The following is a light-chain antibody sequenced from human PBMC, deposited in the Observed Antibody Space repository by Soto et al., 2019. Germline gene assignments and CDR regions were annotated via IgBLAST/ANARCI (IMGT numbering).Light chain of an antibody. CDR1: SSNIGAGYD. CDR2: SNR. Sequence: QAVVTQPTSVSGAPGQRVTISCTGTSSNIGAGYDVHWYQQLPGTAPKLIIFSNRSRPSGVPDRFSGSKSGTSASLAITGLQAEDEADYYCQSYDSRLSVVFGGGTKLTVL. J-gene: IGLJ3*02. V-gene: IGLV1-40*01. CDR3: QSYDSRLSVV.